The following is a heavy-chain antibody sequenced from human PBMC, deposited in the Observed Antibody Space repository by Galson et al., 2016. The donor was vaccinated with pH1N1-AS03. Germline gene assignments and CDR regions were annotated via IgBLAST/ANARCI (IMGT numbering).Heavy chain of an antibody. V-gene: IGHV5-51*03. CDR3: SSRQLGMGVDI. D-gene: IGHD7-27*01. Sequence: QSGAEVKKPGESLKISCKGSGYKFTSYWIAWVRQMPGKGLEWMGIIYPGDADTRYSPSFQGQVTISVDKSNSTAYLQWNGLKASDTAIYYCSSRQLGMGVDIWGQGAMVTVSS. CDR2: IYPGDADT. J-gene: IGHJ3*02. CDR1: GYKFTSYW.